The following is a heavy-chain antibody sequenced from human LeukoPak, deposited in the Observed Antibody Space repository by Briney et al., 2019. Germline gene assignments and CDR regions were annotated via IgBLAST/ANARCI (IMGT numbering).Heavy chain of an antibody. CDR3: ARAKVTNDY. CDR2: INEDGSEK. V-gene: IGHV3-7*03. D-gene: IGHD4-17*01. Sequence: GGSLRLPCAASGFTLGSYWMSWVRQAPGKGLEWVANINEDGSEKYYVDSVKGRFTTSRDNAKNSLYLQMNSLRAEDTAVYYCARAKVTNDYWGQGTLVTVSS. CDR1: GFTLGSYW. J-gene: IGHJ4*02.